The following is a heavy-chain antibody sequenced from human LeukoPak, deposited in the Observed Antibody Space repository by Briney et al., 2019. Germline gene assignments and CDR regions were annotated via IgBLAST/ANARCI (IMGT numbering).Heavy chain of an antibody. CDR1: GCSISSYY. CDR3: ARDREYGSASYYKGFSWFDP. V-gene: IGHV4-4*07. J-gene: IGHJ5*02. Sequence: ETLSLTCAVSGCSISSYYWSWIRQPAGKGLEWVGCIYTSGSTNYNPSLKSRDAMSVDTSKNQFSLKLSSVTAADTAVYYCARDREYGSASYYKGFSWFDPWGKGTLVTVSS. CDR2: IYTSGST. D-gene: IGHD3-10*01.